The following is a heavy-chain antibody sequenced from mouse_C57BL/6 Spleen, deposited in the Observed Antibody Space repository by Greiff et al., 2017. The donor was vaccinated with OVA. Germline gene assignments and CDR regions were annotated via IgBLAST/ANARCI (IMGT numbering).Heavy chain of an antibody. D-gene: IGHD1-1*01. J-gene: IGHJ4*01. CDR1: GYAFSSSW. Sequence: QVQLQQSGPELVKPGASVKISCKASGYAFSSSWMNWVKQRPGKGLEWIGRIYPGDGDTNYNGKFKGKATLTADKSSSTAYMQLSSLTSEDSAVYFCARTRDYGSSHYYAMDYWGQGTSVTVSS. CDR3: ARTRDYGSSHYYAMDY. CDR2: IYPGDGDT. V-gene: IGHV1-82*01.